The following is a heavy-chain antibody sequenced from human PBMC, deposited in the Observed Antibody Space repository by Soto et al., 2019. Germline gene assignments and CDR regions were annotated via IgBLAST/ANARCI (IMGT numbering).Heavy chain of an antibody. D-gene: IGHD2-2*01. J-gene: IGHJ4*02. V-gene: IGHV3-33*01. CDR2: IWYDGSNK. CDR3: ARADCSSTSCYGSIDY. CDR1: GFTFSSYG. Sequence: GSLRLSCAASGFTFSSYGMHWVRQAPGKGLEWVAVIWYDGSNKYYADSVKGRFTISRDNSKNTLYLQMNSLRAEDTAVYYCARADCSSTSCYGSIDYWGQGTLVTVSS.